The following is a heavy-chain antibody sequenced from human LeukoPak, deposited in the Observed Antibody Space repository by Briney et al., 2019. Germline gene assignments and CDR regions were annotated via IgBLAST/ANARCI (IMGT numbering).Heavy chain of an antibody. CDR3: AREKHYYDSSGYYNPGFAY. CDR1: GYTFTRYG. D-gene: IGHD3-22*01. J-gene: IGHJ4*02. V-gene: IGHV1-18*01. Sequence: ASVKVSCKASGYTFTRYGISWVRQAPGQGLEWMGWIRAYNGNTNYAQKHQSRVTTTTDTSTSTAYLELRSLRSDDTAVYYCAREKHYYDSSGYYNPGFAYWGQGTLVTVSS. CDR2: IRAYNGNT.